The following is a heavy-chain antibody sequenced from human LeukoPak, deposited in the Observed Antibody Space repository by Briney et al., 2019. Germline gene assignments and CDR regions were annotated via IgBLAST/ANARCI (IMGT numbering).Heavy chain of an antibody. CDR3: ARDFAAAGIFDY. CDR1: GLTFSSYA. CDR2: ISGSGGST. Sequence: AGGSLRRYGAASGLTFSSYAMRWVRQAPGKGLEWVSGISGSGGSTYYAASVKGRFTISRDNSKNTLYMQMNSLRAEDTAVYYCARDFAAAGIFDYWGQGTLVTVSS. V-gene: IGHV3-23*01. D-gene: IGHD6-13*01. J-gene: IGHJ4*02.